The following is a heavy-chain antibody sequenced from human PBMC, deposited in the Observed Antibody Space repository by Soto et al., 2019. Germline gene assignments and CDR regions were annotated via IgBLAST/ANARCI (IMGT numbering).Heavy chain of an antibody. Sequence: EVQLVESGGGLVKPGESLRVSCAASGFTFSTAWMTWVRQSPGKGLEWVGRIKRKSDGGTIDYAATVAGRFTISRDDSKNTLYLQMNSLKTEDTAVYYCTTISGYDTSWDHWGQGTLVTVSS. D-gene: IGHD5-12*01. J-gene: IGHJ4*02. CDR3: TTISGYDTSWDH. CDR2: IKRKSDGGTI. CDR1: GFTFSTAW. V-gene: IGHV3-15*01.